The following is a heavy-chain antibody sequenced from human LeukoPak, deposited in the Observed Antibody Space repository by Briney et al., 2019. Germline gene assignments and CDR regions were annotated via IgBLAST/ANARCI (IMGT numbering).Heavy chain of an antibody. Sequence: GGSLRLSCAPSGFTFNSHGMHWVRQGPGQGPEWVAFIVYDGGYKYYADSVKGRFTISRDNSKNTLFLQMNSLRTEDTAVYYCAKVQSYYGILTGDPFDYWGQGTLVTVSS. CDR2: IVYDGGYK. CDR1: GFTFNSHG. D-gene: IGHD3-9*01. J-gene: IGHJ4*02. V-gene: IGHV3-30*02. CDR3: AKVQSYYGILTGDPFDY.